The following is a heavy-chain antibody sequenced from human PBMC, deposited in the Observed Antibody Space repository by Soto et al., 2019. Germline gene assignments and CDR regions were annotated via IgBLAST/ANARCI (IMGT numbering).Heavy chain of an antibody. D-gene: IGHD1-26*01. CDR2: INHSGST. V-gene: IGHV4-34*01. CDR1: CGSFIGYS. J-gene: IGHJ4*02. Sequence: SETLSLTCAFYCGSFIGYSWSWIRQPPGKGLEWIGEINHSGSTNYNPSLKSRVTISVDTSKNQFSLKLSSVTAADTAVYYCARGRTGSYFFSHPLDYWGQGTLVTVSS. CDR3: ARGRTGSYFFSHPLDY.